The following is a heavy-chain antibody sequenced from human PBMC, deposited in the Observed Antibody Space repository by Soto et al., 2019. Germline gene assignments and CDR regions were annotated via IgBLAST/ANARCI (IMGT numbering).Heavy chain of an antibody. D-gene: IGHD3-10*01. J-gene: IGHJ6*02. CDR2: ISPYNGNT. V-gene: IGHV1-18*04. CDR1: GYTFTSYG. CDR3: ARDSDQGYYNGMDV. Sequence: QVHLVQSGAEVRKPGASVLVSCKASGYTFTSYGVNWVRQAPGQGLEWMAWISPYNGNTNYAQKLQGRLTMTTDTSTSTAYMELRSLRSDDSAVYYCARDSDQGYYNGMDVWGQGTTVTVSS.